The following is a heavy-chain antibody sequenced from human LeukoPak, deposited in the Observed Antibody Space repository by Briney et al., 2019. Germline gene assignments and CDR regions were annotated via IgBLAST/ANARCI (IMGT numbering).Heavy chain of an antibody. V-gene: IGHV4-30-2*01. CDR1: GGSISSGGYS. CDR2: IYHSGST. Sequence: SETLSLTCTVSGGSISSGGYSWSWIRQPPGKGLEWIGYIYHSGSTYYNPSLKSRVTISVDRSKNQFSLKLSSVTAADTAVYYCASKLEYYYDSSGYRGGDWFDPWGQGTLVTVSS. J-gene: IGHJ5*02. CDR3: ASKLEYYYDSSGYRGGDWFDP. D-gene: IGHD3-22*01.